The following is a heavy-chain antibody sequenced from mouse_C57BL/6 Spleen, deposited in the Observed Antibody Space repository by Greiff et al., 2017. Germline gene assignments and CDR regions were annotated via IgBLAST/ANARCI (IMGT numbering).Heavy chain of an antibody. CDR2: IWSGGGT. V-gene: IGHV2-2*01. J-gene: IGHJ2*01. D-gene: IGHD2-2*01. CDR1: GFTLTSYA. Sequence: VQLQQSGPGLVQPSQCLSLTCTASGFTLTSYAVPWVRQSPGKGLEWLGAIWSGGGTAYNAAFISRLSNSKDKSQSLVIFKMNGMQADDTAIYYCTRNRGYALDYWGQGTTLTVSS. CDR3: TRNRGYALDY.